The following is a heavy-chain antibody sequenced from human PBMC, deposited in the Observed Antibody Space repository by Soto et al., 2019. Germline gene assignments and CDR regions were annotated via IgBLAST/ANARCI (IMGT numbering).Heavy chain of an antibody. J-gene: IGHJ5*02. Sequence: SETLSLTCTVSGGSISSYYWSWIRQPPGKGLEWIGYIYYSGSTNYNPSPKSRVTISVDTSKNQFSLKLSSVTAADTAVYYCASTQGWWSNWFDPWGQGTLVTVSS. CDR3: ASTQGWWSNWFDP. D-gene: IGHD2-15*01. V-gene: IGHV4-59*01. CDR2: IYYSGST. CDR1: GGSISSYY.